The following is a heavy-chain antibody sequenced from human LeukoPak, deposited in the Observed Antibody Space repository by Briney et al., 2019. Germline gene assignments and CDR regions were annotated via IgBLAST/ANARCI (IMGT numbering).Heavy chain of an antibody. V-gene: IGHV4-34*01. D-gene: IGHD1-26*01. CDR1: GGSFSGYY. Sequence: SETLSLTCAVYGGSFSGYYWSWIRQPPGKGLEWIGEINHSGSTNYNPSLKSRVTISVGTSKNQFSLKLNSVTAADTAVYYCARDVVGAVAFDIWGQGTLVTVSS. CDR2: INHSGST. CDR3: ARDVVGAVAFDI. J-gene: IGHJ3*02.